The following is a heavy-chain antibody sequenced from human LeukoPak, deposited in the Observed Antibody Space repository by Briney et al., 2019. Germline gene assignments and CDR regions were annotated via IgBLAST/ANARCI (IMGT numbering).Heavy chain of an antibody. CDR1: GFTFSTYG. CDR3: ARDRSTGSYFYFDY. V-gene: IGHV3-33*01. CDR2: IWYDGSNK. J-gene: IGHJ4*02. Sequence: GGSLRLSCAASGFTFSTYGMYWVRQAPGKGLEWVAVIWYDGSNKYYADSVKGRFTISRDNSKNTLYLQMNSLRAEDTAVYYCARDRSTGSYFYFDYWGQGTLVTVSS. D-gene: IGHD6-19*01.